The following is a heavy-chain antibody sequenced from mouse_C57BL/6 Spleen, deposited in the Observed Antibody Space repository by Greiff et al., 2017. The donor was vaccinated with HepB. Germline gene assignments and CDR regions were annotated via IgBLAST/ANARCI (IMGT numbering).Heavy chain of an antibody. J-gene: IGHJ4*01. CDR1: GFSLTSYG. CDR2: IWSGGST. V-gene: IGHV2-2*01. Sequence: VKLMESGPGLVQPSQSLSITCTVSGFSLTSYGVHWVRQSPGKGLEWLGVIWSGGSTDYNAAFISRLSISKDNSKSQVFFKMNSLQADDTAIYYCARNAITTVEIDAMDYWGQGTSVTVSS. D-gene: IGHD1-1*01. CDR3: ARNAITTVEIDAMDY.